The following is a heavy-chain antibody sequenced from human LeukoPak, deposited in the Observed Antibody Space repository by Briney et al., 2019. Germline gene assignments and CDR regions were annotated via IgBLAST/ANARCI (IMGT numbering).Heavy chain of an antibody. CDR3: ARRSGGRRGYFDY. V-gene: IGHV4-59*01. CDR1: GGSISSYY. J-gene: IGHJ4*02. CDR2: IYYSGST. Sequence: PSEPLSLTCTVSGGSISSYYWSWIRQPPGKGLEWIGYIYYSGSTNYNPSLKSRVTISVDTSKNQFSLKLSSVTAADTAVYYCARRSGGRRGYFDYWGQGTLVTVSS. D-gene: IGHD2-15*01.